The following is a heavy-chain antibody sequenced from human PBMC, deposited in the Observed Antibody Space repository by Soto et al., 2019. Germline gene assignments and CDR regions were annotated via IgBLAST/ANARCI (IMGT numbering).Heavy chain of an antibody. J-gene: IGHJ6*02. D-gene: IGHD3-3*01. V-gene: IGHV4-34*01. CDR1: GGSFSGYY. CDR2: INHSGST. CDR3: ARGPYDFWSGYYKGYYYGMDV. Sequence: PSETLSLTCAVYGGSFSGYYWSWIRQPPGKGLEWIGEINHSGSTNYNPPLKSRVTISVDTSKNQFSLKLSSVTAADTAVYYCARGPYDFWSGYYKGYYYGMDVWGQGTTVTVSS.